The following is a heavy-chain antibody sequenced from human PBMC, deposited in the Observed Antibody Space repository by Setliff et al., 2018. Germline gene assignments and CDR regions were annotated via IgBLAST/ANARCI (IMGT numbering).Heavy chain of an antibody. CDR1: DYSITNNYY. V-gene: IGHV4-38-2*01. CDR2: IYHSGSS. D-gene: IGHD2-2*01. Sequence: SETLSLTCAVSDYSITNNYYWGWIRQPPGRGLEWIGSIYHSGSSYYNSSLRSRVTISVDTSKNQFSLILRSVTAADTAVYYCARGRMRGSCSGPSCTYDPFDIWGQGTPVTVSS. CDR3: ARGRMRGSCSGPSCTYDPFDI. J-gene: IGHJ3*02.